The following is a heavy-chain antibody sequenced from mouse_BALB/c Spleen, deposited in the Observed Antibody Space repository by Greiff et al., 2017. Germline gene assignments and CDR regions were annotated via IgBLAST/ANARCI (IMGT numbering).Heavy chain of an antibody. V-gene: IGHV14-3*02. CDR2: IDPANGNT. J-gene: IGHJ4*01. CDR3: SRPYYRYDYAMDY. Sequence: VQLQQSGAELVKPGASVKLSCTASGFNIKDTYMHWVKQRPEQGLEWIGRIDPANGNTKYDPKFQGKATITADTSSNTAYLQLSSLTSEDTAVYYCSRPYYRYDYAMDYWGQGTSVTGSS. CDR1: GFNIKDTY. D-gene: IGHD2-14*01.